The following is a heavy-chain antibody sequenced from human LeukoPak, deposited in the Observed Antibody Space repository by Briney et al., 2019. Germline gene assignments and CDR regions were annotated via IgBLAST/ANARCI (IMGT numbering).Heavy chain of an antibody. CDR3: ARGPLAIVPAFKTKFYFNS. CDR1: GFAFSGYG. J-gene: IGHJ5*02. V-gene: IGHV3-30*19. CDR2: IAYDGSDK. D-gene: IGHD2-2*01. Sequence: PGGSLRLSCAASGFAFSGYGMHWVRQAPGKGLEWVTYIAYDGSDKFYADSVRGRFTISRDNSKNTLYVQMNSLRVEDTALYYCARGPLAIVPAFKTKFYFNSWGQGTLVTVSS.